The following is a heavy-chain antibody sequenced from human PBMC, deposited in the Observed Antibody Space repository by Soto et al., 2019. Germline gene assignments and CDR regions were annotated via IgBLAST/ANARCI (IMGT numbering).Heavy chain of an antibody. D-gene: IGHD3-10*01. CDR2: IKSKTDGATT. CDR3: TTGQPIYYVAAHLND. V-gene: IGHV3-15*01. Sequence: EVQLVESGGGLVKPGGSLRLSCAASGFTFTNAWITWVRQAPGKGLEWVGRIKSKTDGATTDYAAPVKGRFTISRDDSKNTLFLQMNSLKTEDTAVYYCTTGQPIYYVAAHLNDWGQGTLVTVAS. J-gene: IGHJ4*02. CDR1: GFTFTNAW.